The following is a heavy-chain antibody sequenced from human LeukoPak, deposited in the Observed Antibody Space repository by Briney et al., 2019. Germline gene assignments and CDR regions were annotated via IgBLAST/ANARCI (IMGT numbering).Heavy chain of an antibody. Sequence: GGSLRLSCAASGFTVRSHRLIWVRQAPGKGLEWVSVIYNTGSTYYADSVMGRFIISRDISKNTLYLQINGLRPDDTALYYCATDPGLRWSFDFWGQGTLVAVSS. CDR3: ATDPGLRWSFDF. D-gene: IGHD4-23*01. V-gene: IGHV3-53*05. CDR2: IYNTGST. CDR1: GFTVRSHR. J-gene: IGHJ4*02.